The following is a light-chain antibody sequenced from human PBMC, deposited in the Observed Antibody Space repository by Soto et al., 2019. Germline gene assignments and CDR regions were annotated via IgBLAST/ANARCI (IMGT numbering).Light chain of an antibody. CDR1: QNINTW. J-gene: IGKJ4*01. CDR3: QQYETYPLT. V-gene: IGKV1-5*03. CDR2: KAS. Sequence: DIQMTQSPSTLSASVGDRVTITCRASQNINTWLAWYQQKPGKAPYLLIYKASNLQSGVPTRFSGSASGTEFTLTISSLQPDDIATYYCQQYETYPLTYGGGTQVEI.